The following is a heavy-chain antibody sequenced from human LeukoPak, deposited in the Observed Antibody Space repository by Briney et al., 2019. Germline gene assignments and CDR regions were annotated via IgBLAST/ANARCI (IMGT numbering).Heavy chain of an antibody. V-gene: IGHV3-72*01. Sequence: PGGSLRLSCAASGFTFSDHYMDWVRQAPGKGLEWVGRTRNKANSYTTEYAASVKGRFTISRDDSKNSLYLQMNSLRAEDTALYYCAKDRYYDFWSGYYIGDNWGQGTLVTVSS. CDR1: GFTFSDHY. CDR3: AKDRYYDFWSGYYIGDN. J-gene: IGHJ4*02. CDR2: TRNKANSYTT. D-gene: IGHD3-3*01.